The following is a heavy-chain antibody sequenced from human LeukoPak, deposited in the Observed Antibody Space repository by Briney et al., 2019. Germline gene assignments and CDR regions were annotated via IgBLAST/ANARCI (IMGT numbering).Heavy chain of an antibody. V-gene: IGHV1-24*01. CDR3: ATGETATIRSEYFQH. CDR1: GYTLTELS. J-gene: IGHJ1*01. D-gene: IGHD5-24*01. CDR2: FDPEDGET. Sequence: ASVKVSCKVSGYTLTELSMHWVRQAPGKGLEWMGGFDPEDGETIYAQKFQGRVTMTEDTSTDTAYMELSSLRSEDTAVYYCATGETATIRSEYFQHWGQGTLVTVSS.